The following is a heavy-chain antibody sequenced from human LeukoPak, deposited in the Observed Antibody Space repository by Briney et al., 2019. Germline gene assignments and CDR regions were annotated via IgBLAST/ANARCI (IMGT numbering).Heavy chain of an antibody. CDR1: GFTVSSYS. CDR3: ARDMEKYYYDSSGYLDY. CDR2: ISSSSSYI. V-gene: IGHV3-21*01. D-gene: IGHD3-22*01. Sequence: GGSLRLSCAASGFTVSSYSMNWVRQAPGKGLEWVSSISSSSSYIYYADSVKGRFTISRDNAKNSLYLQMNSLRAEDTAVYYCARDMEKYYYDSSGYLDYWGQGTLVTVSS. J-gene: IGHJ4*02.